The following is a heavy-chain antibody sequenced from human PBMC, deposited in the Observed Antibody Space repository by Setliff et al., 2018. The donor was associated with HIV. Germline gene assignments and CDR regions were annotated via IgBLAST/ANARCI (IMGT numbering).Heavy chain of an antibody. CDR2: ISPYNGNT. V-gene: IGHV1-18*01. D-gene: IGHD3-16*01. CDR3: ARGVLITFGYQNWFDP. J-gene: IGHJ5*02. Sequence: ASVKVSCKASGGTFTSSAISWVRQARGQGLEWMGWISPYNGNTDYAQNFQGRVTMTTDTSTSTVYMELRSLISDDTAVYYCARGVLITFGYQNWFDPWGQGTLVTVSS. CDR1: GGTFTSSA.